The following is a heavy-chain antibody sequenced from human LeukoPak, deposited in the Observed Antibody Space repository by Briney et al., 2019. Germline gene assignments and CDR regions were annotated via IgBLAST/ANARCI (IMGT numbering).Heavy chain of an antibody. J-gene: IGHJ6*03. V-gene: IGHV4-59*12. CDR1: GGSISSYY. CDR2: IYFTGST. Sequence: SETLSLTCSVSGGSISSYYWSWIRQLPGKGLQWIGYIYFTGSTKYNPTLGSRVTISVDTSKNQFSLQLSSVTAADTAVYYCARDLRGEPYMDVWGKGTTVTVSS. CDR3: ARDLRGEPYMDV.